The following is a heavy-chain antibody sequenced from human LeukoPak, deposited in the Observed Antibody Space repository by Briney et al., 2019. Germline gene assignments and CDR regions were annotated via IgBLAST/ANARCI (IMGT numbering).Heavy chain of an antibody. Sequence: PSETLSLTCTVSGGSISSGDYYWSWIRQPPGKGLEWIGYIYYSGSTYYNPSLKSRVTISVDTSKKQFSLKLSSVTAADTAVYYCARDPFRGVSFDYRGEGTLVSVS. J-gene: IGHJ4*02. CDR3: ARDPFRGVSFDY. CDR1: GGSISSGDYY. CDR2: IYYSGST. D-gene: IGHD3-10*01. V-gene: IGHV4-30-4*01.